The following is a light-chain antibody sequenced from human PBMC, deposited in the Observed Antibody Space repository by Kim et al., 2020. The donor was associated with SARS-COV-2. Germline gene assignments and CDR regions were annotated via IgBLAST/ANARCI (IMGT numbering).Light chain of an antibody. Sequence: SPGEKAAPSCRAGRRVSSYFSWYQQKPPHPPTRLIYDESTRSTGIPARFSGSGSGADFTITISSREPEEFAVYYCQQRSNWRPLTFGRGTKVDIK. CDR3: QQRSNWRPLT. J-gene: IGKJ4*01. CDR1: RRVSSY. V-gene: IGKV3-11*01. CDR2: DES.